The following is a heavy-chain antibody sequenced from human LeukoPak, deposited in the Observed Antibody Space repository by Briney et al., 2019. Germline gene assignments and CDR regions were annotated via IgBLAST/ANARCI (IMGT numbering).Heavy chain of an antibody. J-gene: IGHJ4*02. V-gene: IGHV3-23*01. CDR2: ISGSGSST. CDR1: GFTFSSYS. Sequence: GGSLRLSCAASGFTFSSYSMNWVRQAPGKGLEWVSGISGSGSSTYYADSVKGRFTISRDNSKNTLYLQMNSLRAEDTALYYCAKGRCSTTSCSLGYFDYWGQGNLVTVSS. CDR3: AKGRCSTTSCSLGYFDY. D-gene: IGHD2-2*01.